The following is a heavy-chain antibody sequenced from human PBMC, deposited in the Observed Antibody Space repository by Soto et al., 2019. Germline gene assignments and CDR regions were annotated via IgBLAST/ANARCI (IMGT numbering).Heavy chain of an antibody. D-gene: IGHD6-6*01. CDR3: ARVPIESIAARPRWYLDL. J-gene: IGHJ2*01. V-gene: IGHV3-7*04. Sequence: GGSLRLSCAASGFTFSSYWMSWVRQAPGKGLEWVANIKQDGSEKYYVDSVKGRFTISRDNATNSLYLQMTSLRPGDTAVYYWARVPIESIAARPRWYLDLWGRGTLVTVS. CDR2: IKQDGSEK. CDR1: GFTFSSYW.